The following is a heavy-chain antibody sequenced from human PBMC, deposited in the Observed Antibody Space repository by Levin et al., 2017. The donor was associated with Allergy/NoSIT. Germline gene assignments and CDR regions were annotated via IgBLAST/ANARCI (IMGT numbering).Heavy chain of an antibody. CDR1: GFTFSNYG. V-gene: IGHV3-30*18. J-gene: IGHJ3*02. D-gene: IGHD3-10*01. CDR3: AKDQEMLRTSSDAFDI. Sequence: PGGSLRLSCAASGFTFSNYGMHWVRQAPGKGLEWVALISKDGSNKYYADSVTGRFTISRDISKNTLYLQMNSLRAEDTAVYYCAKDQEMLRTSSDAFDIWGQGTMVTVSS. CDR2: ISKDGSNK.